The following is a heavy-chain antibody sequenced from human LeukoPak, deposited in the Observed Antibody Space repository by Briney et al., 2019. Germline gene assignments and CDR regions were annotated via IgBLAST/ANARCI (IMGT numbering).Heavy chain of an antibody. Sequence: SQTLSLTCAVSGGSISSGGYSWSWIRQPPGEGLEWIGYIYHSGSTYYNPSLKSRVTISVDRSKNQFSLKLSSVTAADTAVYYCARVSSGYCSGGSCSHWFDPWAREPWSPSPQ. D-gene: IGHD2-15*01. CDR3: ARVSSGYCSGGSCSHWFDP. CDR2: IYHSGST. V-gene: IGHV4-30-2*01. CDR1: GGSISSGGYS. J-gene: IGHJ5*02.